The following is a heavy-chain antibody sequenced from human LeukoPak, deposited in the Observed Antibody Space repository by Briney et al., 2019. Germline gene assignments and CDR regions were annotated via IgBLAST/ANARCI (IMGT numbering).Heavy chain of an antibody. CDR2: MNPNSGNT. D-gene: IGHD2-2*02. CDR1: GYTFTSYD. V-gene: IGHV1-8*01. CDR3: ARDLGYCSSTSCHSRFDP. Sequence: ASVKVSCKASGYTFTSYDINWVRQATGQGPEWMGWMNPNSGNTGYAQKFQGRVTMTRNTSISTAYIELSSLRSEDTAVYYCARDLGYCSSTSCHSRFDPWGQGTLVTVSS. J-gene: IGHJ5*02.